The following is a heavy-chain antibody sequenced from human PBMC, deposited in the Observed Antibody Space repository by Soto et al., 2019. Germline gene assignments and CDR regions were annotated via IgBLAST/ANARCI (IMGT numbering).Heavy chain of an antibody. CDR1: GYTFTSYG. V-gene: IGHV1-18*01. CDR3: ARLNRGFWSGYYVNYIDY. D-gene: IGHD3-3*01. J-gene: IGHJ4*02. CDR2: ISAYNGNT. Sequence: ASVKVSCKASGYTFTSYGISWVRQAPGQGLEWMGWISAYNGNTNYAQKLQGRVTMTTDTSTSTAYMELRSLRSDDTAVYYCARLNRGFWSGYYVNYIDYWGQGTLVTVSS.